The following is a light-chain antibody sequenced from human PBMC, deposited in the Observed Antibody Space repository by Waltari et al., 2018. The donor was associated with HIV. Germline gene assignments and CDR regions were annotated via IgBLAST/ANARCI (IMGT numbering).Light chain of an antibody. Sequence: SVTISCTGTSRDVGGYNYVSWYQQHPGKAPKLLIAEVSKRPSGVPDRFSGSKSGNTASLTVSGLQAKDEADYYCSSYAGSINVLFGGGTKLAVL. J-gene: IGLJ2*01. CDR3: SSYAGSINVL. CDR2: EVS. V-gene: IGLV2-8*01. CDR1: SRDVGGYNY.